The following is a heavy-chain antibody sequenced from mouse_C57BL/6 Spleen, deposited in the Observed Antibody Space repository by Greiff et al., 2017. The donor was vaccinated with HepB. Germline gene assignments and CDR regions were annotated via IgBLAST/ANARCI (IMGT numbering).Heavy chain of an antibody. J-gene: IGHJ4*01. D-gene: IGHD2-4*01. V-gene: IGHV1-26*01. CDR1: GYTFTDYY. CDR2: INPNNGGT. CDR3: ARWDYDYDGAMDY. Sequence: EVQLQQSGPELVKPGASVKISCKASGYTFTDYYMNWVKQSHGKSLEWIGDINPNNGGTSYNQKFKGKATLTVDKSSSTAYMELRSLTSEDSAVYYCARWDYDYDGAMDYWGQGTSVTVSS.